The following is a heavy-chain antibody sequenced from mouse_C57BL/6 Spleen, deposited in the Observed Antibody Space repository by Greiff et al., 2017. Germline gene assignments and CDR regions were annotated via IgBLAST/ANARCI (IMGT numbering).Heavy chain of an antibody. CDR1: GYAFSSSW. V-gene: IGHV1-82*01. CDR2: IYPGDGDT. CDR3: ARGSSVSWYFDV. J-gene: IGHJ1*03. D-gene: IGHD1-1*01. Sequence: QVQLQQSGPELVKPGASVKISCKASGYAFSSSWMNWVKQRPGKGLEWIGRIYPGDGDTNYNGKFKGKATLTADKSSSTAYMQLSSLTSEDSAVYFCARGSSVSWYFDVWGTGTTVTVSS.